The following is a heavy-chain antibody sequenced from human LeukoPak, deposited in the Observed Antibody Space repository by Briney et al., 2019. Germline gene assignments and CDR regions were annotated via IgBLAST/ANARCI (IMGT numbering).Heavy chain of an antibody. Sequence: SETLSLTCTVSGYSINSGYYWGWIRQPPGKGLEWIGTIYHNGRTYSNPSLKNRVTISVDTSKNQFSLKLSSVTAADTAVYYCARDTRLGSSGWYYFDYWGQGTLVTVSS. CDR3: ARDTRLGSSGWYYFDY. D-gene: IGHD6-19*01. J-gene: IGHJ4*02. CDR1: GYSINSGYY. CDR2: IYHNGRT. V-gene: IGHV4-38-2*02.